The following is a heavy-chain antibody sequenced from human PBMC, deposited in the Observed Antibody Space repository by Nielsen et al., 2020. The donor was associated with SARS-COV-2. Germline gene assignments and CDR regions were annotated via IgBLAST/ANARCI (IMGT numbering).Heavy chain of an antibody. Sequence: ASVKVSCKASGYTFTGYYKHWVRQVPGQGLEWMGRINPNSGGTNYAQKFQGRVTMTRDTSISTAYMELSRLRSDDTAVYYCARSSQDYDYVWGSYRPVDYWGQGTLVTVSS. CDR3: ARSSQDYDYVWGSYRPVDY. CDR2: INPNSGGT. V-gene: IGHV1-2*06. J-gene: IGHJ4*02. CDR1: GYTFTGYY. D-gene: IGHD3-16*02.